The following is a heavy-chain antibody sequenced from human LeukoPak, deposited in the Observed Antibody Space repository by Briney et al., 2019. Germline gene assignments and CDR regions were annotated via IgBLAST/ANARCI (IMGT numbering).Heavy chain of an antibody. CDR2: IDYSGTT. J-gene: IGHJ3*02. Sequence: SETLSLTCTVPGGSISTYYWSWFRQPPGQGLEWIGYIDYSGTTNYNPSLKSRVSISVDTSRNQFSLKLSSVTAADTAVYYCARNYMGYAFDIWGQGTMVTVSS. V-gene: IGHV4-59*01. D-gene: IGHD1-7*01. CDR1: GGSISTYY. CDR3: ARNYMGYAFDI.